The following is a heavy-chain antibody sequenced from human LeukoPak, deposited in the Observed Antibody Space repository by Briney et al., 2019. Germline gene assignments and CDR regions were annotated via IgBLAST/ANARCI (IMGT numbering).Heavy chain of an antibody. CDR3: ARDQIPTAPVATDAFDI. Sequence: ASVKVSCKASGYTFTSYGISWVRQAPGQGLEWMGWISAYNGNTNYAQKLQGRVTMTTDTSTSTAYMELRSLRSDDTAVYYCARDQIPTAPVATDAFDIWGQGTMVTVSS. CDR2: ISAYNGNT. J-gene: IGHJ3*02. V-gene: IGHV1-18*01. CDR1: GYTFTSYG. D-gene: IGHD2-15*01.